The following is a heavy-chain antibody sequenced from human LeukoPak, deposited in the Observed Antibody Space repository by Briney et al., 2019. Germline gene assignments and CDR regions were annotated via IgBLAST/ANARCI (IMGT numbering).Heavy chain of an antibody. Sequence: SETLSLTCTVSGDSISSSSYYWGWIRQPPGKGLEWIGNIYYSGSTYYNPSLSSRLTISLDTSRNQFSLTLSSVTAADTAVYYCARLQYYCDSNGYYSLYYFDYWGQGTVVTVSS. CDR2: IYYSGST. CDR3: ARLQYYCDSNGYYSLYYFDY. V-gene: IGHV4-39*01. CDR1: GDSISSSSYY. J-gene: IGHJ4*02. D-gene: IGHD3-22*01.